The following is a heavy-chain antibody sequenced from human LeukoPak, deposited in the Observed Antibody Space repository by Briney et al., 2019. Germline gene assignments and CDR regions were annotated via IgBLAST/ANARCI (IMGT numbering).Heavy chain of an antibody. CDR3: AREGATAGSGYYFDY. Sequence: GGSLRLSCAASGFIFSGYSMNWVRQAPGKGLEWVSSISSSSSSIYYADSVKGRFTISRDNTKKSLYLQMNSLRAEDTAVYYCAREGATAGSGYYFDYWGQGSLVAVSS. J-gene: IGHJ4*02. V-gene: IGHV3-21*01. D-gene: IGHD6-13*01. CDR1: GFIFSGYS. CDR2: ISSSSSSI.